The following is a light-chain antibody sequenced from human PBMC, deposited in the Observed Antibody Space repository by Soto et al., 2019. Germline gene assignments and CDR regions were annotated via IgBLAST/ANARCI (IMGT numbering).Light chain of an antibody. CDR3: QQYYSTPPT. V-gene: IGKV4-1*01. CDR1: QSVLYSSNNKNY. Sequence: DIVMTQSRDSLAVSLGERATINCKSSQSVLYSSNNKNYLSWYQQKQGQPPKLLVYWASTRESGVPDRFSGSGSETDFTLTIGSLQAEDVAVYYGQQYYSTPPTFGQGTKLEIK. J-gene: IGKJ2*01. CDR2: WAS.